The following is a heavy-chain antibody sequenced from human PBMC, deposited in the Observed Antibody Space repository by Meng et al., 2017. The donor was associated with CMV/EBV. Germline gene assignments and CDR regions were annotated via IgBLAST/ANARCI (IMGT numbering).Heavy chain of an antibody. D-gene: IGHD2-8*01. CDR1: GFTFSSYS. V-gene: IGHV3-21*01. Sequence: GESLKISCAASGFTFSSYSMNWVRQAPGKGLEWVSSISSSSSYIYYADSVKGRVTISRDNSKSTLYLQMDSLTVDDTAMYYCVRGGKYCSTVNCPRWFDSWGQGTLVTVSS. J-gene: IGHJ5*01. CDR2: ISSSSSYI. CDR3: VRGGKYCSTVNCPRWFDS.